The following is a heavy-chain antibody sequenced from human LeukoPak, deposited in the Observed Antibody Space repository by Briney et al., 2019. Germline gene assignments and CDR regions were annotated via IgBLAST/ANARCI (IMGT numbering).Heavy chain of an antibody. CDR1: GFTFSNYW. Sequence: GSLRLSCAASGFTFSNYWMHWVRQAPGKGLEWIGYIYHSGSTYYNPSLKSRVTISVDRSKNQFSLKLSSVTAADTAVYYCATGITEAAPTHWGQGTLVTVSS. J-gene: IGHJ4*02. CDR3: ATGITEAAPTH. CDR2: IYHSGST. V-gene: IGHV4-4*02. D-gene: IGHD3-10*01.